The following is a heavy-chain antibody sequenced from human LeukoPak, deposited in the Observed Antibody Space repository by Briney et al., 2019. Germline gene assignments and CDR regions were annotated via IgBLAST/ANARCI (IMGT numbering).Heavy chain of an antibody. CDR2: ISAYNGNT. J-gene: IGHJ4*02. Sequence: ASVKVSCKASGYSFSSYGISWVRQAPGQGRDYMGWISAYNGNTNFVQKVQGRVTMTTDTSTSTAYMELKHLRSDDTAVYYCARGGYKDADWDFDYWGQGTLVTVSS. V-gene: IGHV1-18*01. D-gene: IGHD5-24*01. CDR1: GYSFSSYG. CDR3: ARGGYKDADWDFDY.